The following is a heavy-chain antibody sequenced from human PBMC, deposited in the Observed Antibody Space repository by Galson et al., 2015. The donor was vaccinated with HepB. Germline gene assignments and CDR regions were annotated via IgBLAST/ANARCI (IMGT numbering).Heavy chain of an antibody. Sequence: SVKVSCKASGYTFTSYAMHWVRQAPGQRLEWRGWINAGNGNTKYSQKFQGRVTITRDTSASTAYMELSSLRSEDTAVYYCARADYSVVVVAATPKNWFDPWGQGTLVTVSS. CDR2: INAGNGNT. V-gene: IGHV1-3*01. CDR1: GYTFTSYA. J-gene: IGHJ5*02. CDR3: ARADYSVVVVAATPKNWFDP. D-gene: IGHD2-15*01.